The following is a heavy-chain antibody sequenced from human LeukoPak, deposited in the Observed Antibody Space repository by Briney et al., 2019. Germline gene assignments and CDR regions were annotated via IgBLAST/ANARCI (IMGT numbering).Heavy chain of an antibody. CDR2: INPSGGST. Sequence: ASVKVSCKASGYTFTRYYMHWVRQAPGQGLEWMGIINPSGGSTSYAQKFQGRVTMTRDTSTSTVYMELSSLRSEDTAVFYCARAGTISGYDGGAFDIWGQGTMVTVSS. CDR1: GYTFTRYY. V-gene: IGHV1-46*01. CDR3: ARAGTISGYDGGAFDI. D-gene: IGHD5-12*01. J-gene: IGHJ3*02.